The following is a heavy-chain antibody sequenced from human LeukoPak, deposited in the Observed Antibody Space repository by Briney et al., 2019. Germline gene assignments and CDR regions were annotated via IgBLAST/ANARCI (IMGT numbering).Heavy chain of an antibody. Sequence: SETLSLTCTVSGYSISSGYYWGWIRQPPGKGLEWIGGIYHSGSTYYNPSLKSRVSISLDTSRNQFSLKLSSVTAADTAVYYCARNYIFFDTGGGIRDAFDIWGQGTMVTVSS. V-gene: IGHV4-38-2*02. D-gene: IGHD1-7*01. CDR3: ARNYIFFDTGGGIRDAFDI. CDR2: IYHSGST. J-gene: IGHJ3*02. CDR1: GYSISSGYY.